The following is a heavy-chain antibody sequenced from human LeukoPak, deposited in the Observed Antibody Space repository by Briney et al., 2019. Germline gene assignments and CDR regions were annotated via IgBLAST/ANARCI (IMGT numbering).Heavy chain of an antibody. D-gene: IGHD3-22*01. CDR1: GSSISSSSYY. Sequence: AETLSLTCTVSGSSISSSSYYWGWIRQPPGKGREWIGSIYYSGSTYYNPSLKSRVTITVDTSKNQFSLKLSSVTAADTAVYYCARASSPTWYYYDSSGYYLSYWGQGTLVTVSS. CDR3: ARASSPTWYYYDSSGYYLSY. V-gene: IGHV4-39*07. J-gene: IGHJ4*02. CDR2: IYYSGST.